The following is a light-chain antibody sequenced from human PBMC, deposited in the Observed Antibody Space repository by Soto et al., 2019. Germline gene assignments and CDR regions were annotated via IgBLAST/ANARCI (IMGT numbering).Light chain of an antibody. CDR3: QAWDSSTAYVV. J-gene: IGLJ2*01. Sequence: SYELTQPPSVSVSPGQTASITCSGAKLGDKYAWWYQQKAGQSPVLVIYQDTKRPSGIPERFSGSNSGNTATLTISGTQGMDEADYYCQAWDSSTAYVVFGGGTKVTVL. CDR1: KLGDKY. CDR2: QDT. V-gene: IGLV3-1*01.